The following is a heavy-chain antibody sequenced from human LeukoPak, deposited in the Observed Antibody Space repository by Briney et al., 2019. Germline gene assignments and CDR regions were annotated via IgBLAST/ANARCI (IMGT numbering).Heavy chain of an antibody. CDR1: GFTFSSYD. CDR3: ARGSYYDSSGYYSSRYYYYGMDV. V-gene: IGHV3-13*01. CDR2: IGTAGDT. D-gene: IGHD3-22*01. J-gene: IGHJ6*02. Sequence: PGGSLRLSCAASGFTFSSYDMRWVRHATGKGLEWVSAIGTAGDTYYPGSVKGRFTISRENAKNSLYLQMNSLRAGDTAVYYCARGSYYDSSGYYSSRYYYYGMDVWGQGTTVTVSS.